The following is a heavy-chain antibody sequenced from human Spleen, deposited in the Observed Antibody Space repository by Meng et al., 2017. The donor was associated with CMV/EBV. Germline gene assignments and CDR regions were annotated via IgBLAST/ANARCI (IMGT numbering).Heavy chain of an antibody. CDR3: GKIDY. J-gene: IGHJ4*02. Sequence: GESLKISCAASGIPFSIYAMHWVRQAPGKGPEWVAYIRYDGSDKFYAESVEGRFSISRDNSKNVLFLQLNDLRPEDTAMYYCGKIDYWGQGTLVTVSS. CDR1: GIPFSIYA. V-gene: IGHV3-30*02. CDR2: IRYDGSDK.